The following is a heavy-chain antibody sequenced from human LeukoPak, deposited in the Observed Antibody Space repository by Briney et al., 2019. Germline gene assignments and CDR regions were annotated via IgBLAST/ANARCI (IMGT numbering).Heavy chain of an antibody. CDR1: GFTFSSYS. Sequence: GGSLRLSCAASGFTFSSYSMNWVRQAPGKGLEWVSAISGSGGSTYYADSVKGRFTISRDNSKNTLYLQMNSLRAEDTAVYYCAKDRGYCSSTSCYWKRRMYYFDYWGQGTLVTVSS. CDR2: ISGSGGST. J-gene: IGHJ4*02. D-gene: IGHD2-2*01. CDR3: AKDRGYCSSTSCYWKRRMYYFDY. V-gene: IGHV3-23*01.